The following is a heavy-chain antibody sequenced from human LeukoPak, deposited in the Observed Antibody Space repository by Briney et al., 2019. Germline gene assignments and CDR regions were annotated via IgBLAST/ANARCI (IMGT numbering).Heavy chain of an antibody. CDR1: GFTFSDYF. J-gene: IGHJ4*02. CDR2: IYYSGST. CDR3: ARDCSGGSCYFDY. D-gene: IGHD2-15*01. Sequence: LRLSCAASGFTFSDYFMSWVRQHPGKGLDWIGYIYYSGSTDYNPSLKSRVTISVDTSKNQFSLKLSSVTAADTAVYYCARDCSGGSCYFDYWGQGTLVTVSS. V-gene: IGHV4-31*02.